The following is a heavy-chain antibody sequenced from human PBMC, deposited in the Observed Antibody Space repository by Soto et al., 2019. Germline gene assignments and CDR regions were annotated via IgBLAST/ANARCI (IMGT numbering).Heavy chain of an antibody. CDR3: ARERGYCSGGSCPVDY. Sequence: PSETLSLTCAVYGGSFSGYSWTWIRQSPGKGLEWIGQINHSGSTTYNPSLKSRVTISLATSKNQFSLELSSVTAADTAVYYCARERGYCSGGSCPVDYWGQGTLVTVS. V-gene: IGHV4-34*01. CDR1: GGSFSGYS. CDR2: INHSGST. D-gene: IGHD2-15*01. J-gene: IGHJ4*02.